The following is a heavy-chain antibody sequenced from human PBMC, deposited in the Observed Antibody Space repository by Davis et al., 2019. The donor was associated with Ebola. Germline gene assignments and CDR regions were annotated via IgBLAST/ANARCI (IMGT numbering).Heavy chain of an antibody. CDR2: ISADGGNT. V-gene: IGHV3-30*18. J-gene: IGHJ6*02. D-gene: IGHD4-11*01. CDR1: GFTFSRFG. CDR3: AKDTDYGNVYYYNGMDV. Sequence: PGGSLRLSCAASGFTFSRFGMHWVRQAPGKGLEWVALISADGGNTYYADSVKGRFTISRNNSKNTLYLQIDSLRPDDTAVYFCAKDTDYGNVYYYNGMDVWGQGTTVTVSS.